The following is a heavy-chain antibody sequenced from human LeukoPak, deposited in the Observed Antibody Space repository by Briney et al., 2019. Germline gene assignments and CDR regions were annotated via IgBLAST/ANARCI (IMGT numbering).Heavy chain of an antibody. V-gene: IGHV1-46*01. D-gene: IGHD5-18*01. J-gene: IGHJ3*02. Sequence: ASVKVSCKAFGYTFTGYWMHWVRQAPGQGPEWMGVISPSGGSTIYAQKFKGRVTLTGDMSTSTDYLELSSLRSEDTAVYYCARDQLHKYSYGLGDAFDIWGQGTMVTVSS. CDR2: ISPSGGST. CDR3: ARDQLHKYSYGLGDAFDI. CDR1: GYTFTGYW.